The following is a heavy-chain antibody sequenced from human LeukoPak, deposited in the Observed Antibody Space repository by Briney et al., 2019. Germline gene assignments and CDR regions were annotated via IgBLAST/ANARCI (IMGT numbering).Heavy chain of an antibody. V-gene: IGHV1-2*02. J-gene: IGHJ4*02. Sequence: ASVKVSCKASGYTFTGYYLHWVRQAPGQGLEWMGWINPNSGGTNYAQKFQGRVTMTRDTSISTAYMELSRLRSDDTAVYYCARDVEYSSERFNYWGQGTLVTVSS. CDR3: ARDVEYSSERFNY. CDR1: GYTFTGYY. D-gene: IGHD6-19*01. CDR2: INPNSGGT.